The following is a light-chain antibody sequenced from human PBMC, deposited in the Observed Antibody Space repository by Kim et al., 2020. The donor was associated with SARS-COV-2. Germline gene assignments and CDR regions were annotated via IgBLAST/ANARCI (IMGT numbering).Light chain of an antibody. V-gene: IGLV3-19*01. J-gene: IGLJ2*01. CDR2: GQN. CDR3: SSRDSGGNHRHVA. Sequence: SSELTQDPAVSVALGQTVRITCQGNSLRSFYASWYQKKPGQAPLLVIYGQNERPSGIPDRFSGSNSGDTTSLTITGAQAEDEADYYCSSRDSGGNHRHVAFGGGTQLTVL. CDR1: SLRSFY.